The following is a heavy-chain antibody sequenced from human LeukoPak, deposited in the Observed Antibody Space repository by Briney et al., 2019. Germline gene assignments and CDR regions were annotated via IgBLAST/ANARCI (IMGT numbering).Heavy chain of an antibody. CDR1: GGTFRSYA. J-gene: IGHJ6*03. Sequence: ASVKVSCKASGGTFRSYAISWVRQAPGQGLEWMGGIIPIFGTANYAQKFQGRVTITADESTSTAYMELSSLRSEDTAVDYCASAGPAAIFYYYYYMDVWGKGTTVTVSS. D-gene: IGHD2-2*01. CDR2: IIPIFGTA. V-gene: IGHV1-69*13. CDR3: ASAGPAAIFYYYYYMDV.